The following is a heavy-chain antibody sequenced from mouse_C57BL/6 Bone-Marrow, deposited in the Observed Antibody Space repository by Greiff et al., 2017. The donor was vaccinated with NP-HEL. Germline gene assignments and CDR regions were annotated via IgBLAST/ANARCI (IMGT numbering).Heavy chain of an antibody. CDR2: IYPRSGNT. V-gene: IGHV1-81*01. CDR3: ARSQLAWFAY. Sequence: VKLMESGAELARPGASVKLSCKASGYTFTSYGISWVKQRPGQGLEWIGAIYPRSGNTYYNEKFKGKATLTADKSSSTAYMELRSLTSEDSAVYFCARSQLAWFAYWGQGTLVTVSA. CDR1: GYTFTSYG. D-gene: IGHD3-1*01. J-gene: IGHJ3*01.